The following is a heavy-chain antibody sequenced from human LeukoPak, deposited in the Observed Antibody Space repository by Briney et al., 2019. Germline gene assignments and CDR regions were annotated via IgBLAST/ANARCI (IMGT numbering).Heavy chain of an antibody. Sequence: SETLSLTCNVSGGSISSYYWSWIRQSPGKGLEWIGYIYSGGSVDYNPSLKSRLSISLDTSKNQFSLKLSSVTAADTAIYYCARLSSGSYYELDNWGQGTLVTVSS. J-gene: IGHJ4*02. D-gene: IGHD1-26*01. CDR3: ARLSSGSYYELDN. CDR1: GGSISSYY. CDR2: IYSGGSV. V-gene: IGHV4-59*01.